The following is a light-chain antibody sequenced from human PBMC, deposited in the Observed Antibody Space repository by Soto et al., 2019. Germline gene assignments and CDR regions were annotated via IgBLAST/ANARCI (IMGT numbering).Light chain of an antibody. CDR1: KLGDKY. CDR2: QDS. CDR3: QAWDSSTYVV. V-gene: IGLV3-1*01. Sequence: SYELTQPPSVSVSPGQTASITCSGDKLGDKYACWYQQKPGQSPVLVIYQDSKRPSGIPERFSGSNSGNTATLTISGTQAMDEADYYCQAWDSSTYVVLGGGTKFTVL. J-gene: IGLJ2*01.